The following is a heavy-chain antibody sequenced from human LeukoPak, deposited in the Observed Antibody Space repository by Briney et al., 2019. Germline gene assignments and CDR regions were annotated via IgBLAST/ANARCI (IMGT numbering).Heavy chain of an antibody. CDR1: GFTFSSYW. CDR2: IKQDGSEK. Sequence: GGPLRLSCSASGFTFSSYWMSWVRQAPGKGLEWVANIKQDGSEKYYVDSVKGRFTISRDNAKNSLYLQMNSLRVEDTAIYYCARDPYNGAYSEGYYYYYMDVWGKGTTVTVSS. CDR3: ARDPYNGAYSEGYYYYYMDV. D-gene: IGHD1-1*01. V-gene: IGHV3-7*01. J-gene: IGHJ6*03.